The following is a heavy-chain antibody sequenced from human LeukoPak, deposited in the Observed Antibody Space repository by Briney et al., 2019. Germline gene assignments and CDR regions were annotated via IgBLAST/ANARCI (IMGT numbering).Heavy chain of an antibody. V-gene: IGHV3-21*01. CDR3: ARALYAGYSSG. Sequence: GGSLRLSCAASGFTFSSYSMNWVRQAPGKGLEWVSSISSSSSYIYYADSVKGRFAISRDNAKNSLYLQMNSLRAEDTAVYYCARALYAGYSSGWGQGTLVTVSS. CDR1: GFTFSSYS. D-gene: IGHD6-19*01. CDR2: ISSSSSYI. J-gene: IGHJ4*02.